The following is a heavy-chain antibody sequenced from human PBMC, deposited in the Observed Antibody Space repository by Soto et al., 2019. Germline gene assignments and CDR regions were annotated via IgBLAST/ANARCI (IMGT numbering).Heavy chain of an antibody. CDR3: AKGVSYHSSGPDWLDP. V-gene: IGHV3-30*18. J-gene: IGHJ5*02. D-gene: IGHD3-22*01. Sequence: GHSCAAAGVTFSSYCMRWVSKAPGKGLEWVAAISYDGSNKYYADSVKGRFTISRDNSKNTLYLQMNSLRAEDTAVYYCAKGVSYHSSGPDWLDPWGQGTRVTVS. CDR1: GVTFSSYC. CDR2: ISYDGSNK.